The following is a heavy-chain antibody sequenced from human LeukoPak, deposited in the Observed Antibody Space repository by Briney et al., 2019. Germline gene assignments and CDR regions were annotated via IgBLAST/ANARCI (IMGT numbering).Heavy chain of an antibody. CDR2: INHSGST. Sequence: KPSETLSLTCAVYGGSFSGYYWSWIRQPPGKGLEWIGEINHSGSTNYNPSLKSRVTISVDTSKNQFSLKLSSVTAADTAVYYCARDRAASSSRYYYYYYGMDVWGQGTTVTVSS. D-gene: IGHD6-13*01. J-gene: IGHJ6*02. CDR1: GGSFSGYY. CDR3: ARDRAASSSRYYYYYYGMDV. V-gene: IGHV4-34*01.